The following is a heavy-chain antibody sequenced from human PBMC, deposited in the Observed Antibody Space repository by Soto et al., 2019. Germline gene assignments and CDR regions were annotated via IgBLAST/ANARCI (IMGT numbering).Heavy chain of an antibody. CDR2: IYPYDPET. Sequence: GESLKISCKGSGYSFTHYWIGWVRQMPGKGLEWMGLIYPYDPETRYSPSFQGQVTMSVDKSISTAYLQWGSLKASDTAMYYCVRRPDGGYYFDYWGQGTLVTVSS. V-gene: IGHV5-51*01. CDR3: VRRPDGGYYFDY. CDR1: GYSFTHYW. D-gene: IGHD3-22*01. J-gene: IGHJ4*02.